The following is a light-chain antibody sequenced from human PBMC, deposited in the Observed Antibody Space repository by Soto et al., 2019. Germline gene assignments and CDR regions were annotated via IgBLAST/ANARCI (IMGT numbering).Light chain of an antibody. J-gene: IGLJ3*02. V-gene: IGLV2-8*01. CDR1: SSDVGGYSY. CDR3: SSYAGSNNFVM. Sequence: QSALTQPPSASGSLGQSVTISCTGTSSDVGGYSYVSWYQQHPGKAPKVITYEVSKRPSGVPDRFSGSKSGNTASLTVSGLQAEDEADYYCSSYAGSNNFVMFGGGTKVTVL. CDR2: EVS.